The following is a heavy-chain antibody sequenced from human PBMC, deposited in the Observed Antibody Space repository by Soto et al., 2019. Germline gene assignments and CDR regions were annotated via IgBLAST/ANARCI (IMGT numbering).Heavy chain of an antibody. Sequence: SETLSLTCAVSAEYFSTYYWNWIRQSPGKGLEWIGEINHTGMNNYNPSLKSRVTMSIDISKSQVSLRLSSVTAADTGVYYCARGGSNDWQVAFDIWGQGTMVTVSS. J-gene: IGHJ3*02. V-gene: IGHV4-34*01. CDR1: AEYFSTYY. D-gene: IGHD3-9*01. CDR3: ARGGSNDWQVAFDI. CDR2: INHTGMN.